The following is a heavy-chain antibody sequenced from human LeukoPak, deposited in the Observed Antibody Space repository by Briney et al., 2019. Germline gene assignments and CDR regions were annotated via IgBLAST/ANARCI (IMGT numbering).Heavy chain of an antibody. CDR1: GGTFSSYA. CDR2: IIPIFGTA. Sequence: GASVKVSCKASGGTFSSYAISWVRQAPGQGLEWMGGIIPIFGTANYAQKFQGRVTITTDESTSTAYMELSSLRSEDTAVYYCARDCGIAARPGHAFDIWGQGTMVTVSS. V-gene: IGHV1-69*05. CDR3: ARDCGIAARPGHAFDI. D-gene: IGHD6-6*01. J-gene: IGHJ3*02.